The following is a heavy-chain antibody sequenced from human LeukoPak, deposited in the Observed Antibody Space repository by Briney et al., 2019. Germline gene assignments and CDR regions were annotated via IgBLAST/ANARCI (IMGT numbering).Heavy chain of an antibody. CDR2: IVVGSGNT. V-gene: IGHV1-58*02. CDR1: GYTFTSYD. J-gene: IGHJ4*02. CDR3: AAVPILNYDSSGYYDY. Sequence: SVKVSCKASGYTFTSYDINWVRQATGQRLEWIGWIVVGSGNTNYAQKFQERVTITRDMSTSTAYMELSSLRSEDTAVYYCAAVPILNYDSSGYYDYWGQGTLVTVSS. D-gene: IGHD3-22*01.